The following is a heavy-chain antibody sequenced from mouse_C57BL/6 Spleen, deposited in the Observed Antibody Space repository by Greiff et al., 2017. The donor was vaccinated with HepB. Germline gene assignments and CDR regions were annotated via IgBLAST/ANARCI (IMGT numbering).Heavy chain of an antibody. Sequence: EVQLQQSGAELVRPWASVKLSCTASGFNINDYYLHWVKQRPEQGLEWIGRIDPEDGDTEYAPKFQGKATMTADTSSNTAYLQLSSLTSEDTAVYYCTTPPPTIVATSCFDYGGQGTAPTVSS. CDR1: GFNINDYY. CDR2: IDPEDGDT. CDR3: TTPPPTIVATSCFDY. J-gene: IGHJ2*01. V-gene: IGHV14-1*01. D-gene: IGHD2-5*01.